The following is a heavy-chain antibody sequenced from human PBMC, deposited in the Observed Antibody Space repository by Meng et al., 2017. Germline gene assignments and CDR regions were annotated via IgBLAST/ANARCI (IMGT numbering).Heavy chain of an antibody. V-gene: IGHV3-30*01. CDR2: ISYDGSNK. CDR1: GFTFSSYA. CDR3: ARGQNWNYFGFFDY. D-gene: IGHD1-7*01. Sequence: VSVVGAGGGVLQRWRSLRLSCAASGFTFSSYAMHWVRQAPGKGLEWVAVISYDGSNKYYADSVKGRFTISRDNSKNTLYLQMNSLRAEDTAVYYCARGQNWNYFGFFDYWGQGTLVTVSS. J-gene: IGHJ4*02.